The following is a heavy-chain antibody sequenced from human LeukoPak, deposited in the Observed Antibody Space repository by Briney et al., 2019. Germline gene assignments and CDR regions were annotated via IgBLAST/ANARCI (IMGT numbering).Heavy chain of an antibody. Sequence: GASVKVSCKASGYTFTGYYMHWVRQAPGQGLEWMGWINPNSGGTNYAQKFQGRVTMTRDTSISTAYMELSRLRSDDTAVYYCASGGQWGLPRAYYYYYGMDVWGQGTTVTVSS. J-gene: IGHJ6*02. V-gene: IGHV1-2*02. D-gene: IGHD1-26*01. CDR2: INPNSGGT. CDR1: GYTFTGYY. CDR3: ASGGQWGLPRAYYYYYGMDV.